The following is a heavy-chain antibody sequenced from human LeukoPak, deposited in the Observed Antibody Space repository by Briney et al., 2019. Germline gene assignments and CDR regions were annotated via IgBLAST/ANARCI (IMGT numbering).Heavy chain of an antibody. D-gene: IGHD1-26*01. J-gene: IGHJ4*02. CDR2: INPNSGGT. CDR3: ARHPYSGSYHFDY. V-gene: IGHV1-2*02. Sequence: GASVKVSCKASGYIFTGYYMHWVRQAPGQGLEWMGWINPNSGGTNSAQKFQGRVIMTRDTSISTAYMELSRLTSDDTAVYYCARHPYSGSYHFDYWDQGTLVTVSS. CDR1: GYIFTGYY.